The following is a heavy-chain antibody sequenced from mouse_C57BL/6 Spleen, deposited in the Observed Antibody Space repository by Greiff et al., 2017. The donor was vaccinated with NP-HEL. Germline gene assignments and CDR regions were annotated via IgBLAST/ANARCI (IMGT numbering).Heavy chain of an antibody. CDR2: IYPGDGDT. CDR1: GYAFSSSW. V-gene: IGHV1-82*01. Sequence: VQLQESGPELVKPGASVKISCKASGYAFSSSWMNWVKQRPGKGLEWIGRIYPGDGDTNYNGKFKGKATLTADKSSSTAYMQLSSLTSEDSAVYFCARSDYTQFAYWGQGTLVTVSA. CDR3: ARSDYTQFAY. D-gene: IGHD2-12*01. J-gene: IGHJ3*01.